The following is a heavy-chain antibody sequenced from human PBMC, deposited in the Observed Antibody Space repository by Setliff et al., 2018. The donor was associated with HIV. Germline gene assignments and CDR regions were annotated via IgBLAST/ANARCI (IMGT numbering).Heavy chain of an antibody. CDR3: VRGVQSPPHYSYYYMDV. D-gene: IGHD3-3*01. CDR1: GGTFSSYT. CDR2: IIPILGIA. Sequence: SVKVSCKASGGTFSSYTISWVRQAPGQGLEWMGRIIPILGIANYAQKFQGRVTITADKSTSTAYMELTSLRFDDTAMYYCVRGVQSPPHYSYYYMDVGGEGTMVTVS. V-gene: IGHV1-69*02. J-gene: IGHJ6*03.